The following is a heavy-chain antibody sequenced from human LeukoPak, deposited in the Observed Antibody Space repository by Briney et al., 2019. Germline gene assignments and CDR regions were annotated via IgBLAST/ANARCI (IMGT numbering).Heavy chain of an antibody. Sequence: GGSLRLSWVSSGFTFSNYGMKGVRKAPGKGLEWVASINEDGSGKFSVGSVKDRITISRDNTRNSLDLQINSLTVEDTAIYYCARDDGDVWGTGTTVTVSS. CDR1: GFTFSNYG. V-gene: IGHV3-7*01. J-gene: IGHJ6*04. CDR3: ARDDGDV. CDR2: INEDGSGK.